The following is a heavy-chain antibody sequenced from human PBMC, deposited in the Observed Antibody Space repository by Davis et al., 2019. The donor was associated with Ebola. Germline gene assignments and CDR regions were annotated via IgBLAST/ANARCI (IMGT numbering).Heavy chain of an antibody. CDR1: GYTFTSYG. CDR3: ARGPYYYDSNGYLYYYYGMDV. D-gene: IGHD3-22*01. Sequence: ASVKVSCKASGYTFTSYGISWVRQAPGQGLEWMGWISAYNGNTNYAQKLQGRVTMTTDTSTSTAYMELRSLRSDDTAVYYCARGPYYYDSNGYLYYYYGMDVWGKGTTVTVSS. J-gene: IGHJ6*04. V-gene: IGHV1-18*01. CDR2: ISAYNGNT.